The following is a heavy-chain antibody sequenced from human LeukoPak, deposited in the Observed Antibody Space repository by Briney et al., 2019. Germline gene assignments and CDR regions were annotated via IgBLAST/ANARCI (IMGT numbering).Heavy chain of an antibody. CDR2: TSGSDTTM. V-gene: IGHV3-48*03. CDR3: ARSVQWLPY. Sequence: PGGSLRLSCVASGFTFSSYEMNWLRQSPGKGLEWVSYTSGSDTTMYYADSVKGRFTISRDNAKNSLYLQMNSLRAEDTAIYYCARSVQWLPYWGQGTLVTVSS. J-gene: IGHJ4*02. CDR1: GFTFSSYE. D-gene: IGHD6-19*01.